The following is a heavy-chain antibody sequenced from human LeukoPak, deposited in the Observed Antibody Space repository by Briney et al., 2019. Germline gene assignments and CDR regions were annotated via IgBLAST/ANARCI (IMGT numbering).Heavy chain of an antibody. V-gene: IGHV4-38-2*02. J-gene: IGHJ5*02. Sequence: SETLSLTCTVSGYSISSGYYWGWIRQPPGKGLEWIGSIYHSGSTNYNPSLKSRVTISVDTSKNQFSLKLSSVTAADTAVYYCARLLSVVAATLGFDPWGQGTLVTVSS. D-gene: IGHD2-15*01. CDR1: GYSISSGYY. CDR2: IYHSGST. CDR3: ARLLSVVAATLGFDP.